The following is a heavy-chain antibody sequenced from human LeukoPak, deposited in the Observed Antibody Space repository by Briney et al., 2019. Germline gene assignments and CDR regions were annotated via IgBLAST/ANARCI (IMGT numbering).Heavy chain of an antibody. Sequence: GGSLRLSCAASGFTFSNYWMHWVRQAPGKGLVWVSRINSDGSSRNYADSVKGRFTISRDNARNSLYLQMDSLRAEDTAVYYCAREGGGGGYYSDSYGHPHFDCWGPGTLVTVSS. CDR1: GFTFSNYW. J-gene: IGHJ4*02. CDR2: INSDGSSR. V-gene: IGHV3-74*01. CDR3: AREGGGGGYYSDSYGHPHFDC. D-gene: IGHD3-22*01.